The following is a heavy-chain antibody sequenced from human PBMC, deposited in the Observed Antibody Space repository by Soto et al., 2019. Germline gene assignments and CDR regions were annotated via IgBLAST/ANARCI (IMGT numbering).Heavy chain of an antibody. J-gene: IGHJ4*02. CDR3: AREGTPTAFDY. V-gene: IGHV3-21*01. CDR2: ISGSSRDI. Sequence: GGSLRLSCAASGFTFSPYSMNWVRQGPGKGLQWVSSISGSSRDIYYTDSVKGRFTISRDNAKNSLYLQMDSLRAEDTAVYFCAREGTPTAFDYWGQGALVTVSS. CDR1: GFTFSPYS. D-gene: IGHD4-17*01.